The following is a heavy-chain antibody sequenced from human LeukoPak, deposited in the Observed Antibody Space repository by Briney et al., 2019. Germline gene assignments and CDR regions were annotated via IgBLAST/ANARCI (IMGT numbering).Heavy chain of an antibody. D-gene: IGHD3-22*01. CDR2: IYPSGST. Sequence: KPSETLSLTCTVSGGSISSYYWSWIRQPAAKGQEWIGRIYPSGSTNYNPSLKSRVTMSVDTSKNQFSLKLSSVTAADTAVYYCARIRDSSGYYLGAFDVWGQGTTVTVSS. J-gene: IGHJ3*01. V-gene: IGHV4-4*07. CDR1: GGSISSYY. CDR3: ARIRDSSGYYLGAFDV.